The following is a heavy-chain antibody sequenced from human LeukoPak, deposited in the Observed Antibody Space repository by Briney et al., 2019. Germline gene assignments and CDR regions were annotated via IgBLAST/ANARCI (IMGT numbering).Heavy chain of an antibody. Sequence: GGSLRLSCAASGFTVSSNYMSWVRQAPGKGLEWVSVIYSGGSTYYADSVKGRFTISRDNSKNTLYLQMNSLRAEDTAVYYCARDIPPRGYYYYGMDVWGQGTTVTVSS. CDR1: GFTVSSNY. V-gene: IGHV3-53*01. J-gene: IGHJ6*02. CDR3: ARDIPPRGYYYYGMDV. CDR2: IYSGGST.